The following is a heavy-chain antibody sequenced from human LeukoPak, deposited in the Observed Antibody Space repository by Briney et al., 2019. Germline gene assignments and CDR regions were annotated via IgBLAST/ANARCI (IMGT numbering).Heavy chain of an antibody. CDR3: ARDSGDILTYYGMDV. V-gene: IGHV1-8*01. Sequence: ASVKVSCKASGYTFTSYDINWVRQATGQGLEWMGWMNPNSGNTGYAQKFQGRVTMTRNTSISTAYMELSSLRSEDTAVYYCARDSGDILTYYGMDVWGKGTTVTVSS. CDR1: GYTFTSYD. J-gene: IGHJ6*04. D-gene: IGHD3-9*01. CDR2: MNPNSGNT.